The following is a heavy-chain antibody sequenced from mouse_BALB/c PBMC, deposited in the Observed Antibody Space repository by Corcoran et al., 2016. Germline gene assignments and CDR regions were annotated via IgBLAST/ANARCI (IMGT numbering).Heavy chain of an antibody. D-gene: IGHD2-13*01. CDR2: INPSSGYT. CDR3: GSIYYGDSYGMDY. Sequence: QVHLQQSGAELAKPGASVKMSCKASGYTFTSYWMHWVEQRPGQGLEWIGFINPSSGYTEYNQKFKDKATLTADKPSSTAYMQLSSLTSEDSAVYFCGSIYYGDSYGMDYWGQGTSLTVSS. J-gene: IGHJ4*01. V-gene: IGHV1-4*01. CDR1: GYTFTSYW.